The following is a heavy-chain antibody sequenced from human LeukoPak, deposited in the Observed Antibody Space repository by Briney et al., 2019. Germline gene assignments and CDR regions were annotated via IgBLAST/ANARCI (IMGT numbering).Heavy chain of an antibody. J-gene: IGHJ5*02. D-gene: IGHD3-9*01. CDR1: GYTFTGYY. Sequence: GASVKVSCKASGYTFTGYYMHWVRQAPGQGLEWMGWINPNSGGTNYAQKFQGRVTMTRDTSISTAYMELSRLRSDDTAVYYCARVGRYDILTGRFPSNHWFDPWGQGTLVTVSS. V-gene: IGHV1-2*02. CDR3: ARVGRYDILTGRFPSNHWFDP. CDR2: INPNSGGT.